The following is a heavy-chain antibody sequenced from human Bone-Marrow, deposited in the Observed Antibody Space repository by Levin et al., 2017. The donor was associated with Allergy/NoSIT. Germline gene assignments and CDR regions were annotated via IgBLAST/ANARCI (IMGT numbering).Heavy chain of an antibody. J-gene: IGHJ4*02. CDR1: GYTFTGYY. CDR3: ARAGLITMIVGSTLDY. Sequence: ASVKVSCKASGYTFTGYYMHWVRQAPGQGLEWMGWINPNSGGTNYAQKFQGRVTMTRDTSISTAYMELSRLRSDDTAVYYCARAGLITMIVGSTLDYWGQGTLVTVSS. D-gene: IGHD3-22*01. V-gene: IGHV1-2*02. CDR2: INPNSGGT.